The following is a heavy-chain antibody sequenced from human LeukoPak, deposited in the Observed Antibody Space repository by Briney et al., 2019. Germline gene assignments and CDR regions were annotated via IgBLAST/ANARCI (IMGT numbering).Heavy chain of an antibody. D-gene: IGHD2-2*01. CDR3: ARDLALGYCPSSSCSSPLFDY. V-gene: IGHV4-4*07. CDR1: GDSISNYF. CDR2: FHITGGP. J-gene: IGHJ4*02. Sequence: SETLSLTCTVSGDSISNYFWSWIRQPAGGGLEWIGRFHITGGPRYNPSLRSRTTMSIDASKNQFSLILTSVTAADTAVYYCARDLALGYCPSSSCSSPLFDYWGQGILVTVSS.